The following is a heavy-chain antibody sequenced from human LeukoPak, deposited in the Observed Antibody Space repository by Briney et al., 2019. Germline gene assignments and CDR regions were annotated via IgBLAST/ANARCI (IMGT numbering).Heavy chain of an antibody. D-gene: IGHD2-8*02. CDR2: IYYSGST. V-gene: IGHV4-39*01. CDR3: ARTVLGGI. Sequence: SETLSLTCTVSGGSISSSSYYWGWIRQPPGKGLEWIGSIYYSGSTYYNPSLKSRVTISVDTSKNQFSLKLSSVTAADTAVYYCARTVLGGIWGQGTMVTVSS. CDR1: GGSISSSSYY. J-gene: IGHJ3*02.